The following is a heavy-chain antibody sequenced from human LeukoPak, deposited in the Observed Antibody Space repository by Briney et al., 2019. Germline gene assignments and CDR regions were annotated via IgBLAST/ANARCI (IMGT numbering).Heavy chain of an antibody. Sequence: SETLSLTCTVSGGSISSYYWSWIRQPPGKGLEWIGYIYTSGSTNYNPSLESRVTISVDTSKNQFSLKLSSVTAADTTVYYCARHPSRKLGIVYWGQGTLVTVSS. V-gene: IGHV4-4*09. CDR3: ARHPSRKLGIVY. D-gene: IGHD7-27*01. J-gene: IGHJ4*02. CDR1: GGSISSYY. CDR2: IYTSGST.